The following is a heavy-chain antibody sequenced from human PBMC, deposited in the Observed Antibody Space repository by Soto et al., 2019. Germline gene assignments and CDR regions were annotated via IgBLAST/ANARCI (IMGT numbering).Heavy chain of an antibody. CDR1: GFTFSSYG. CDR3: VSDRGYGHASVPYS. CDR2: ISYDGGLQ. Sequence: QAQLVESGGGVVQPGRSLRLSCAASGFTFSSYGMHWFRLARGTGLEWVAVISYDGGLQHYADSVKGRFTISRDNSKNMVLLQMNSLRAEDTAVYYCVSDRGYGHASVPYSWGQGTLVSVSS. J-gene: IGHJ4*02. V-gene: IGHV3-30*03. D-gene: IGHD5-18*01.